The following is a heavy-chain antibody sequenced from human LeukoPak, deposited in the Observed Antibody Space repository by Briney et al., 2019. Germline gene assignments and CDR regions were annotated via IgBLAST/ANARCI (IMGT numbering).Heavy chain of an antibody. Sequence: ASVNVSCKASGYTFTSYGISWVRQAPGQGLDWMGWISAYNGNTNYARKLQGRVTMTTDTSTSTAYMELRSLRSDDTAVYYCARGGDDILTGYQNWFDPWGQGTLVTVSS. V-gene: IGHV1-18*01. CDR2: ISAYNGNT. J-gene: IGHJ5*02. D-gene: IGHD3-9*01. CDR1: GYTFTSYG. CDR3: ARGGDDILTGYQNWFDP.